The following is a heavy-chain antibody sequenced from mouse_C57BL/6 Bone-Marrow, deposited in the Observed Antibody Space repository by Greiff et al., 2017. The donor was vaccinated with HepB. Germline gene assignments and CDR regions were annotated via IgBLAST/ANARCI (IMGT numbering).Heavy chain of an antibody. J-gene: IGHJ4*01. CDR1: GFTFSDYY. CDR2: ISNGGGST. Sequence: DVHLVESGGGLVQPGGSLKLSCAASGFTFSDYYMYWVRQTPEKRLEWVAYISNGGGSTYYPDTVKGRFTISRDNAKNTLYLQMSRLKSEDTAMYYCARHISSGGNYYGSSSGAMDYWGQGTSVTVSS. V-gene: IGHV5-12*01. D-gene: IGHD1-1*01. CDR3: ARHISSGGNYYGSSSGAMDY.